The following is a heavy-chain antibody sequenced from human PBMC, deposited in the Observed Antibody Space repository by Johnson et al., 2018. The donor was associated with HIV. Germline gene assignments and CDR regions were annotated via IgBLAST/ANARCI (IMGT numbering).Heavy chain of an antibody. D-gene: IGHD2-2*01. CDR3: ARRCSSSSCSHVAFDI. V-gene: IGHV3-23*04. Sequence: VQLVESGGGLVQPGGSLSLSCTASGFTFSSYAMSWVRQAPGKGLEWVSTIIGSGGNTYYAESVKGRFTISRDNSKNSLYLQMNSLRAEDTALYYCARRCSSSSCSHVAFDIWGQGTVVTVSS. CDR2: IIGSGGNT. CDR1: GFTFSSYA. J-gene: IGHJ3*02.